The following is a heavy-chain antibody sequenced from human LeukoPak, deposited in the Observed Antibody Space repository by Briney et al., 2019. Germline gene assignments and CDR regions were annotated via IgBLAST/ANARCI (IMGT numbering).Heavy chain of an antibody. Sequence: QPGGSLRLSCAASGFTFDDYAMHWVRQPPGQGLEWVSLISGDGGSTYYADSVKGRFTISRDNSKNSLYLQMNSLRTEDTALYYCAKEWYYHGSGSYLRYEYYYGMDAWGQGTTVTVSS. CDR2: ISGDGGST. CDR3: AKEWYYHGSGSYLRYEYYYGMDA. D-gene: IGHD3-10*01. CDR1: GFTFDDYA. V-gene: IGHV3-43*02. J-gene: IGHJ6*02.